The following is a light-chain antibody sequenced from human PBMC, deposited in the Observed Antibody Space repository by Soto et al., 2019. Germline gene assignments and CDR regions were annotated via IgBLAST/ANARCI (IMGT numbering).Light chain of an antibody. Sequence: EIVLTQSPGTLSLSPGERATLSCRASQSVSSYLAWYQQKPGQAPRLLIYGASSRATGIPDRFSASGSGTDFTLTISRLEPEDVALYYCQQYGSSSRTFGQGTKVEIK. CDR1: QSVSSY. CDR3: QQYGSSSRT. J-gene: IGKJ1*01. V-gene: IGKV3-20*01. CDR2: GAS.